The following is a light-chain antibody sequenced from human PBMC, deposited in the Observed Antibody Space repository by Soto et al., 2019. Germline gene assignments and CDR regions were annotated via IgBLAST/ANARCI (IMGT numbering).Light chain of an antibody. V-gene: IGLV2-14*01. CDR3: TSHTSDSTYV. J-gene: IGLJ1*01. CDR1: STDVGRYNY. Sequence: QSALTQPSSVSGSPGQSIPISCTGTSTDVGRYNYVSWYQQHPGKAPKLMVYDVSNRPSWVSNRFSGSKSGITASLTISGLQAEDEADYYCTSHTSDSTYVFGTGTKVTVL. CDR2: DVS.